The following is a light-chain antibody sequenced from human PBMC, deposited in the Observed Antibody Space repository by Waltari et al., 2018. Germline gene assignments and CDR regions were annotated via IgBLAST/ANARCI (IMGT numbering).Light chain of an antibody. CDR2: EVI. Sequence: QSALTQPPSASGSPGESVTISCTGTSSDIGDYDYVSWYQQHPGKAPKRMIYEVIKRPSGVPDRVSGSKSGNTASLTGSGLQAEDEADYYCCSYAGTNNFYVFGTGTKVTVL. J-gene: IGLJ1*01. CDR3: CSYAGTNNFYV. V-gene: IGLV2-8*01. CDR1: SSDIGDYDY.